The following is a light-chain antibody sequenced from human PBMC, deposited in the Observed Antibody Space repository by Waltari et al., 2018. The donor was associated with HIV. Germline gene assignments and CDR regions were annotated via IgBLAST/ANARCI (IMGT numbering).Light chain of an antibody. Sequence: QSVLTQPPAASGTPGQRLPISCSGSSSPTDRHLAYCDQQLPGPAPKLPIYRNSQRPSEVPDRFSASKSGTSASLAISGLRSEDEADYYCAAWDDSLSGYVFGTGTKVTVL. V-gene: IGLV1-47*01. J-gene: IGLJ1*01. CDR1: SSPTDRHL. CDR2: RNS. CDR3: AAWDDSLSGYV.